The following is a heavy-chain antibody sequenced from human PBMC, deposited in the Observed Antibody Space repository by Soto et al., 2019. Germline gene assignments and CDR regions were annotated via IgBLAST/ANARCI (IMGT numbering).Heavy chain of an antibody. D-gene: IGHD6-19*01. CDR2: ISWNSGSI. V-gene: IGHV3-9*01. J-gene: IGHJ4*02. Sequence: GGSLRLSCAASGFTFDDYAMHWVRQAPGKGLEWVSGISWNSGSIGYADSVKGRFTISRDNAKNSLYLQMNSLRAEDTALYYCAKDILDSSGWFNFDYWGQGTLVTVSS. CDR3: AKDILDSSGWFNFDY. CDR1: GFTFDDYA.